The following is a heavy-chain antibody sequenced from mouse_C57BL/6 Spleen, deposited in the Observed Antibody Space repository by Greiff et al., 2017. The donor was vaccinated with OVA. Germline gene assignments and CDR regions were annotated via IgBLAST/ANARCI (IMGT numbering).Heavy chain of an antibody. J-gene: IGHJ3*01. V-gene: IGHV3-1*01. CDR1: GYSITSGYD. CDR2: ISYSGST. D-gene: IGHD2-2*01. CDR3: ARGNYGYGWFAD. Sequence: EVKLVESGPGMVKPSQSLSLTCTVTGYSITSGYDWHWIRHFPGNKLEWMGYISYSGSTNYNPSLKSRISITHDTSKNHFFLKLNSVTTEDTATYYCARGNYGYGWFADWGQGTLVTVSA.